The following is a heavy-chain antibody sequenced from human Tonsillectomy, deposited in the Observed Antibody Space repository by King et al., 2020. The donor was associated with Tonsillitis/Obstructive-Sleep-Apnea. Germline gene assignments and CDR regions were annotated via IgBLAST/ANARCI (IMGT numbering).Heavy chain of an antibody. Sequence: VQLQESGPGLVKPSETLSLTCTVSGGSISSYYWSWIRQPPGKGLEGIGYIHYSGSTNYNPSLKSRLTISVDTSKNLFSLNLSSVTAADTAVYYRASTIAVAGHKGLWWFDPWGQGTLVTVSS. CDR2: IHYSGST. D-gene: IGHD6-19*01. J-gene: IGHJ5*02. CDR3: ASTIAVAGHKGLWWFDP. CDR1: GGSISSYY. V-gene: IGHV4-59*01.